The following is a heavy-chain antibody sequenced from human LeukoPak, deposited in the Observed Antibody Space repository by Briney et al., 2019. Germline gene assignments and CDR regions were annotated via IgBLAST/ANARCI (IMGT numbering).Heavy chain of an antibody. D-gene: IGHD3-22*01. CDR2: SGST. CDR3: ARAYDSSGYGDWFDP. CDR1: GASISTSSYY. J-gene: IGHJ5*02. V-gene: IGHV4-39*07. Sequence: SETLSLTCTVSGASISTSSYYWGWIRQPPGKGLEWIGNSGSTYSNPSLMSRVTISVDTSKNQFSLKLSSVTAADTAVYYCARAYDSSGYGDWFDPWGQGTLVTVSS.